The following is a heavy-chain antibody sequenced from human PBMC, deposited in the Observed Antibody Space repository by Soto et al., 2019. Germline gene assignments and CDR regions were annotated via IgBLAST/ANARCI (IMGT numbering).Heavy chain of an antibody. D-gene: IGHD3-3*01. Sequence: ASVKVSCKASGYTFTSYAMHWVRQAPGQRLEWMGWINAGNGNTKYSQKFQGRVTITRDTSASTAYMELSSLRSEDTAVYYCARDYDFWSGYYASGYDLVLGCFDPWGQGTLVTVSS. CDR3: ARDYDFWSGYYASGYDLVLGCFDP. CDR1: GYTFTSYA. J-gene: IGHJ5*02. CDR2: INAGNGNT. V-gene: IGHV1-3*01.